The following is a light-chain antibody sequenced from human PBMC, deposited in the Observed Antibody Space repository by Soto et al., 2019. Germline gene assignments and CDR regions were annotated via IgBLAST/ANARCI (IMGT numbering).Light chain of an antibody. J-gene: IGKJ2*01. Sequence: DIQITQSPSTLSASVRDRVTNTCRASQSINRWLAWYQQKPGKAPKLLIYKASSLESGVPSRFSGGGIGTEFSLSISSLQPDDFATYYCQQYSTYPYIFGQGTKVDIK. CDR3: QQYSTYPYI. CDR2: KAS. V-gene: IGKV1-5*03. CDR1: QSINRW.